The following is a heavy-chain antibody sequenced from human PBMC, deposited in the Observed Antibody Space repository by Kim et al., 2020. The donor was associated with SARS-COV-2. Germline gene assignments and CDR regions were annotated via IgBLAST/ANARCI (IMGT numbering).Heavy chain of an antibody. Sequence: GGSLRLSCVASGFTLSTSPMGWVRQAPGKGLEWVSRISWDGTRTYYADSVKGRVTMSSDKSKNMLYLHMNSLRVEDTAVYYCAKGAINSGFDYWGQGT. CDR3: AKGAINSGFDY. CDR1: GFTLSTSP. D-gene: IGHD1-26*01. CDR2: ISWDGTRT. J-gene: IGHJ4*02. V-gene: IGHV3-23*01.